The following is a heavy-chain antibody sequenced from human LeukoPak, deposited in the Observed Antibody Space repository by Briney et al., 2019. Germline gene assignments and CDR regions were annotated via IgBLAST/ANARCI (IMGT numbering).Heavy chain of an antibody. Sequence: SETLSLTCTVSGGSISSYYWSWIRQPPGKGLEWIGYIYYSGSTNYNPSLMSRVTISVDTSKNQFSLKLSSVTAADTAVYYCARSYDSSGYYYGHFDYWGQGTLVTVSS. CDR1: GGSISSYY. D-gene: IGHD3-22*01. V-gene: IGHV4-59*01. J-gene: IGHJ4*02. CDR3: ARSYDSSGYYYGHFDY. CDR2: IYYSGST.